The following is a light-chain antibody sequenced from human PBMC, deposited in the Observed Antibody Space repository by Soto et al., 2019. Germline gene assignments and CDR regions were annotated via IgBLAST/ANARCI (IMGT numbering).Light chain of an antibody. CDR2: DAS. CDR1: QRIGNTL. Sequence: EILLPQSPCTLSVSTGDRVTLSGRALQRIGNTLLAWYQHQPGQAPRILMHDASNRASGVPGRFSGSGSGTDFTLTISKLEPEDLAAYYCQQHDNSPQPTFGQGTKVDIK. J-gene: IGKJ2*01. CDR3: QQHDNSPQPT. V-gene: IGKV3-20*01.